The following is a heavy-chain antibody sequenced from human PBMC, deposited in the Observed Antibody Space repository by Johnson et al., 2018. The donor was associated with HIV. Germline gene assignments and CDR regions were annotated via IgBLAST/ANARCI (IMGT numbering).Heavy chain of an antibody. D-gene: IGHD3-10*01. CDR1: GFIFSNAW. Sequence: EVQLVESGGGLVKPGGSLRLSCAASGFIFSNAWMSWVRQAPGKGLEWVGHIKSKTDGGTTDYAAPVKGRFTISRDDSKNTLYLHMNSLKSEDTAVYYCASLSSSGAFDIWGQGTMVTVSS. V-gene: IGHV3-15*01. CDR3: ASLSSSGAFDI. CDR2: IKSKTDGGTT. J-gene: IGHJ3*02.